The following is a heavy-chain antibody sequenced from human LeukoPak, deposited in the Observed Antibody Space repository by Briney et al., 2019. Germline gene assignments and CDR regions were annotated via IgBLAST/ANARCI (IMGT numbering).Heavy chain of an antibody. J-gene: IGHJ6*02. V-gene: IGHV4-4*07. CDR3: ASSARRFANYYYYGMDV. D-gene: IGHD3-16*01. CDR2: IYTSGST. CDR1: GGSISSYY. Sequence: PSETLSLTCTVSGGSISSYYWSWIRQPAGKGLEWIGRIYTSGSTNYNPSLKSRVTMSVDTSKNQFSLKLSSVTAADTAVYYCASSARRFANYYYYGMDVWGQGTTVTVSS.